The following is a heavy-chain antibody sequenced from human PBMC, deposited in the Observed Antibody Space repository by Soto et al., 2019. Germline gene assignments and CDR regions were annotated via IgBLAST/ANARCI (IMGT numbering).Heavy chain of an antibody. J-gene: IGHJ4*02. Sequence: ASVKVSCKASGGTFSSYAISWVRQAPGQGLEWMGGFDPEDGETIYAQKFQGRVTMTEDTSTDTAYMELSSLRSEDTAVYYCATTTTDNYYDSSGNLDYWGQGTLVTVSS. CDR2: FDPEDGET. V-gene: IGHV1-24*01. D-gene: IGHD3-22*01. CDR3: ATTTTDNYYDSSGNLDY. CDR1: GGTFSSYA.